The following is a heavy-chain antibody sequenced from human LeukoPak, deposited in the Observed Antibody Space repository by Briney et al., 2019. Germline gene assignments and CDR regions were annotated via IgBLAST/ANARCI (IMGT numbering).Heavy chain of an antibody. D-gene: IGHD5-24*01. J-gene: IGHJ4*02. CDR1: GFTFSTYW. V-gene: IGHV3-64D*09. CDR3: VNIRRDGYNFDY. Sequence: GGSLRLSCAASGFTFSTYWMHWVRQAPGKGLEYVSAISSNGGSTYYADSVKGRFTISRDNSKNTLYLQMSSLRAEDTAVYYCVNIRRDGYNFDYWGQGTLVTVSS. CDR2: ISSNGGST.